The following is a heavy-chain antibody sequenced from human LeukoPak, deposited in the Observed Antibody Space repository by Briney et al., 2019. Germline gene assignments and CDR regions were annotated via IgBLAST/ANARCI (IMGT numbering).Heavy chain of an antibody. D-gene: IGHD3-22*01. CDR1: GGSISGYC. Sequence: SETLSLTCTVSGGSISGYCWTWIRQAAGKGLEGIGRVCFTGTPKYNPSLRSRVTMSVDTPKNQFSLMLSSVTAADSAVYYCARGDYYDSAYYALDYWGQGILVTVSS. V-gene: IGHV4-4*07. CDR3: ARGDYYDSAYYALDY. J-gene: IGHJ4*02. CDR2: VCFTGTP.